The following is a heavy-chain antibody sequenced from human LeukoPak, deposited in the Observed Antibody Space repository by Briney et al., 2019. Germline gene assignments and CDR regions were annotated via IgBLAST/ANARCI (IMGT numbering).Heavy chain of an antibody. CDR1: GGSFSGYY. CDR2: INHSGST. V-gene: IGHV4-34*01. D-gene: IGHD3-22*01. Sequence: SETLSLTCAVYGGSFSGYYWSWIRQPPGKGLEWLGEINHSGSTNYNPSLKSRVTISVDTSKNQFSLKLSSVTAADTAVYYCARGEVYYYDSSGYYWEWGQGTLVTVSS. CDR3: ARGEVYYYDSSGYYWE. J-gene: IGHJ4*02.